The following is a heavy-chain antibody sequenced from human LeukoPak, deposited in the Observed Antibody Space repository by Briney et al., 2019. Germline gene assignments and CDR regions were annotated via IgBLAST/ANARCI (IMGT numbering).Heavy chain of an antibody. CDR2: IYSGGNI. Sequence: GGSLGLSCAASGFTVSTNYMNWVRQAPGKGLEWVSVIYSGGNIYYADSVRGRFTISRDNSKNTLYLQMNSLRAEDTAVYYCARQGGSGYFDYWGQGTLVTVSS. D-gene: IGHD3-10*01. V-gene: IGHV3-66*04. CDR1: GFTVSTNY. J-gene: IGHJ4*02. CDR3: ARQGGSGYFDY.